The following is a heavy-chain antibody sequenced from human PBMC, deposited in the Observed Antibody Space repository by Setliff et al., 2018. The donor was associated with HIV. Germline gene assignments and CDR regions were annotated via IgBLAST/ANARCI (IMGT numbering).Heavy chain of an antibody. D-gene: IGHD5-12*01. V-gene: IGHV4-4*07. J-gene: IGHJ6*02. Sequence: SETLSLTFTVSGGSISSYYWSWIRQPAGKGLERIGRFYTSGSTNYNPSLKSRVTMSVDTSKNQFSLKVRYVTAADTAIYYCAREIWGQVAHVPYGMDVWGQGTTVTVS. CDR1: GGSISSYY. CDR2: FYTSGST. CDR3: AREIWGQVAHVPYGMDV.